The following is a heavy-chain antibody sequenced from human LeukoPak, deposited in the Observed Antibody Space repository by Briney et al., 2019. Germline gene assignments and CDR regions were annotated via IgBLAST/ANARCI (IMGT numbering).Heavy chain of an antibody. CDR1: GFTFNKYE. CDR2: IYAGATST. Sequence: GGSLRLSCAASGFTFNKYEMHWVRQAPGKGLEWVAYIYAGATSTNYADSVWGRFTLSRDNAQNSVHLQMNRLRDEDTAVYYCVRGRLLRSTKYFDYWGQGALVTVSS. V-gene: IGHV3-48*03. D-gene: IGHD2-21*02. J-gene: IGHJ4*02. CDR3: VRGRLLRSTKYFDY.